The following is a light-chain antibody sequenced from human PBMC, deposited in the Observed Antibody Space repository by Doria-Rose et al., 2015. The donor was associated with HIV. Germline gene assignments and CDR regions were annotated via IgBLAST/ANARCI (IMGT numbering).Light chain of an antibody. J-gene: IGKJ1*01. V-gene: IGKV1-39*01. CDR1: QTVSTY. CDR2: AAS. Sequence: IQLPQSLSSLSASIGDRVTITCRASQTVSTYLNWFQQEPGKAPKLLIYAASRLQSGVPSRFSGSGSGTDFTLTISGLQPGDFATYYCQQTYSSPPWTFGQGTKVEMK. CDR3: QQTYSSPPWT.